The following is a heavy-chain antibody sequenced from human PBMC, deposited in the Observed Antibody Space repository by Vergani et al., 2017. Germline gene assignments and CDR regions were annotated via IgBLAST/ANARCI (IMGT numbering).Heavy chain of an antibody. CDR3: ARLPIVGRTA. D-gene: IGHD1-26*01. V-gene: IGHV1-2*02. Sequence: QVQLVQSGAEVKKPGASVKISCQASGYVFTGNYIHWVGQASGQALEWMGWINPNSGGTKYAQSFQDKITVTSDTSSRTVFMELRRLTSDDTAIYFCARLPIVGRTAWGQGTRVIVSS. CDR1: GYVFTGNY. CDR2: INPNSGGT. J-gene: IGHJ5*02.